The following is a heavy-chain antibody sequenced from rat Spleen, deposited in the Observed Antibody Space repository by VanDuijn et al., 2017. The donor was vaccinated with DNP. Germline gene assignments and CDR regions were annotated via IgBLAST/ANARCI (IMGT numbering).Heavy chain of an antibody. J-gene: IGHJ4*01. CDR1: GFTFSDYY. D-gene: IGHD1-2*01. CDR2: ISYDGGST. Sequence: EVQLVASGGGLVQPGRSLKLSCAASGFTFSDYYMAWFRQAPTKGLEWVAYISYDGGSTYYGDSVKGRITLSRDNAKSTLYLQMNSLRSEDMATYYCARGPYYSSYIYHAMDAWGQGTSVTVSS. V-gene: IGHV5-22*01. CDR3: ARGPYYSSYIYHAMDA.